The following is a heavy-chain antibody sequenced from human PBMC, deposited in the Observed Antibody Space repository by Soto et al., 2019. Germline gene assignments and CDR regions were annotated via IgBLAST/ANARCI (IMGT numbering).Heavy chain of an antibody. CDR3: ATSLWFGTQPEI. V-gene: IGHV4-34*01. CDR2: ISPSGTT. J-gene: IGHJ4*02. Sequence: ETLSLTCAVYGGSFSNNYWTRFRQPPGKGLEWIGEISPSGTTKYIPSLKSRGTISVDTSRKQFFLKVTSVSAADTAVYYCATSLWFGTQPEIWGPGTLVTVSS. D-gene: IGHD3-10*01. CDR1: GGSFSNNY.